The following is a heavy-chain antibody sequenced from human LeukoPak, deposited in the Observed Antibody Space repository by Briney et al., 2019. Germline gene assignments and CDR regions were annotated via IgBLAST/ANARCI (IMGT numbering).Heavy chain of an antibody. Sequence: PGGSLRLSCAASGFTVSSNYMSWVRQAPEKGLEWVSVIYSGGSTYYADSVKGRFTISRDNSKNTLYLQMNSLRAEDTAVYYCAKDEDRGWLDGNYFDYWGQGTLVTVSS. CDR3: AKDEDRGWLDGNYFDY. V-gene: IGHV3-53*01. D-gene: IGHD6-19*01. J-gene: IGHJ4*02. CDR2: IYSGGST. CDR1: GFTVSSNY.